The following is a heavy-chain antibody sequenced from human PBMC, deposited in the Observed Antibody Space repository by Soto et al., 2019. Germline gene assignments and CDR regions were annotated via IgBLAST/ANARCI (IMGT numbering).Heavy chain of an antibody. CDR2: IYYSGST. CDR3: ARARICWYLRFGY. V-gene: IGHV4-30-4*01. J-gene: IGHJ4*02. D-gene: IGHD6-13*01. CDR1: GGSISSGDYY. Sequence: QVQLQESGPGLVKPSQTLSLTCTVSGGSISSGDYYWSWIRQPPGKGLEWIGYIYYSGSTYYNPSLKRRVTISVYPSNNQFSLKLSCVTAADTAVYYGARARICWYLRFGYWGQGTLVSVSS.